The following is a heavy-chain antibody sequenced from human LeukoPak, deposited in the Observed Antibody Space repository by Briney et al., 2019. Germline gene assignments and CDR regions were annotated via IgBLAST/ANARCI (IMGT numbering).Heavy chain of an antibody. D-gene: IGHD1-26*01. CDR2: IYYSGST. J-gene: IGHJ5*02. CDR1: GGSISSGGYY. CDR3: ARVTRELWFDP. Sequence: SGTLSLTCTVSGGSISSGGYYWSWIRQHPGKGLEWIGYIYYSGSTYYNPSLKSRVTISVDTSKNQFSLKLSSVTAADTAVYYCARVTRELWFDPWGQGTLVTVSS. V-gene: IGHV4-31*03.